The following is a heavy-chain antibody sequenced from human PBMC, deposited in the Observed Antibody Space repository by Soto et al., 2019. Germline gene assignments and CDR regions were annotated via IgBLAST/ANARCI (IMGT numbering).Heavy chain of an antibody. J-gene: IGHJ6*03. D-gene: IGHD2-2*01. V-gene: IGHV3-9*01. CDR3: AKDGETYDYCSSTSCPMDV. CDR1: GFTFDDYA. Sequence: EVQLVESGGGLVQPGRSLRLSCAASGFTFDDYAMHWVRQAPGKGLEWVSGISWNSGSIGYADSVKGRFTISRDNAKNSLYLQMNSLRAEDTALYYCAKDGETYDYCSSTSCPMDVWGTGTTVTVSS. CDR2: ISWNSGSI.